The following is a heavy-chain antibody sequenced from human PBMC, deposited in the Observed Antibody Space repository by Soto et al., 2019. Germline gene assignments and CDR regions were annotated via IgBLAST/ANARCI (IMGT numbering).Heavy chain of an antibody. CDR3: ARGGSMAEYFQH. CDR1: GGSISSYY. CDR2: IYYSGST. J-gene: IGHJ1*01. Sequence: PSETLSLTCTVSGGSISSYYWSWIRQPPGKGLEWIGYIYYSGSTNYNPSLKSRVTISVDTSKNQFSLKLSSVTAADTAVYYCARGGSMAEYFQHWGQGTLVTVS. D-gene: IGHD6-25*01. V-gene: IGHV4-59*01.